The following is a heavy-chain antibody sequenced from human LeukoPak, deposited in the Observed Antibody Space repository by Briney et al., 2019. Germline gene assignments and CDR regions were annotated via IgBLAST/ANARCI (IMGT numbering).Heavy chain of an antibody. CDR3: AKNYGSGSSLKHYYYMDV. J-gene: IGHJ6*03. Sequence: GGSLRLSCAASGFTFSSYAMSWVRQAPGKGLEWVSAISASGGSTYYADSVKGRFTISRDNSKNTLYLQMNSLRAEDTAVYYCAKNYGSGSSLKHYYYMDVRGKGTTVTVSS. CDR2: ISASGGST. V-gene: IGHV3-23*01. D-gene: IGHD3-10*01. CDR1: GFTFSSYA.